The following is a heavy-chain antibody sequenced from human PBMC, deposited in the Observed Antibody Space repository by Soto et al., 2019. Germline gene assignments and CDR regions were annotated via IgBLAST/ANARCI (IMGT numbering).Heavy chain of an antibody. J-gene: IGHJ5*02. CDR2: IIPIFGTA. CDR1: GGTFSSYA. Sequence: QVQLVQSGAEVKKPGSSVKVSCKASGGTFSSYAISWVRQAPGQGLEWMGGIIPIFGTANYAQKFQGRVTITADDTTSTALMELNSLRSEETDVYYCAKHSHISPADNIWFDPWGQGTMVTASS. CDR3: AKHSHISPADNIWFDP. D-gene: IGHD6-13*01. V-gene: IGHV1-69*12.